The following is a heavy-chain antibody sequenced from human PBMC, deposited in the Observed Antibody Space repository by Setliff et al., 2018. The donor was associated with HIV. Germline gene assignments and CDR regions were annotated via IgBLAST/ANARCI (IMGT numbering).Heavy chain of an antibody. D-gene: IGHD5-12*01. J-gene: IGHJ4*02. CDR1: GFTFSSYA. Sequence: GSLRLSCASSGFTFSSYAMSWVRQAPGKGLEWVSAISGSGGSTYYADSVQGRFTISRDNSKNTLYLQMHSLRAEDTAVYYCAKDPRAAVATICDYWGQGTLVTVSS. V-gene: IGHV3-23*01. CDR2: ISGSGGST. CDR3: AKDPRAAVATICDY.